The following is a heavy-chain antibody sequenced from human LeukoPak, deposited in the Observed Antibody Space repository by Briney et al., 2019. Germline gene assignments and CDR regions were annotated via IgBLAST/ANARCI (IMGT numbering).Heavy chain of an antibody. CDR2: ISYTGST. J-gene: IGHJ5*02. D-gene: IGHD4-17*01. V-gene: IGHV4-39*07. CDR1: GGSISSSSFY. CDR3: ARKPSLTVTTHTRGWFDP. Sequence: PSETLSLTCSVSGGSISSSSFYWGWIRQPPGNGLEWIGSISYTGSTYYNPSLKSRVTISVDTSKNQFSLKLSSVTAADTAVYYCARKPSLTVTTHTRGWFDPWGQGTLVTVSS.